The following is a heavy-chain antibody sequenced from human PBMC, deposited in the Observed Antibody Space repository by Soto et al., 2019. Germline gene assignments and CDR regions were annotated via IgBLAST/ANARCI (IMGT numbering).Heavy chain of an antibody. CDR2: IYFYNGATSST. J-gene: IGHJ4*02. CDR1: CGSINSGGSH. D-gene: IGHD2-8*01. V-gene: IGHV4-31*03. Sequence: SETLSLTCSVSCGSINSGGSHWTWIRQHPEKGLEWIGFIYFYNGATSSTSYNPSLHSRVVISADTSKNHVSLNLNSVTVADTAVYFCAWGTDAYKNGFWGLGTLVTVSS. CDR3: AWGTDAYKNGF.